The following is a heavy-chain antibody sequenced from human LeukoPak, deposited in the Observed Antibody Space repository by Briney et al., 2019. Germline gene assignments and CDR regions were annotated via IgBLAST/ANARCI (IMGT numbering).Heavy chain of an antibody. J-gene: IGHJ3*02. CDR3: ARDRAERLPLAFDI. V-gene: IGHV4-30-2*01. D-gene: IGHD4-11*01. CDR1: GGSLSSGGYY. Sequence: SQTLSLTCTVSGGSLSSGGYYWSWIRQPPGKGLEWIGYIYHSGSTYYNPSLKSRVTLSVDRSKNQFSLKLSSVTAADTAVYYCARDRAERLPLAFDIWGQGTMVTVSS. CDR2: IYHSGST.